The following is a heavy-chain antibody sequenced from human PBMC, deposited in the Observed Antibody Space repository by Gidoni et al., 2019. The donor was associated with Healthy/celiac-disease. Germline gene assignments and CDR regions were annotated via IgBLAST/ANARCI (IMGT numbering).Heavy chain of an antibody. CDR3: AKDNNYDSDYYYYYYMDV. CDR2: ISYDGSNK. CDR1: GFPFSRYG. D-gene: IGHD3-22*01. Sequence: QVQLVESGGGVVPPGRSLSLSCAASGFPFSRYGMHWVRQAPGKGLEWVAVISYDGSNKYYADSVKGRFTISRDNSKNTLYLQMNSLRAEDTAVYYCAKDNNYDSDYYYYYYMDVWGKGTTVTVSS. J-gene: IGHJ6*03. V-gene: IGHV3-30*18.